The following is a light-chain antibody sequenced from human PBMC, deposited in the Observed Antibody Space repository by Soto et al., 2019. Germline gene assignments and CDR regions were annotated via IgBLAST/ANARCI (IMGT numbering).Light chain of an antibody. Sequence: EIVLTQSPATLSLSPGERATLSCRASQSVSSYLAWYQQKPGQAPRLLIYDASNRATGIPARFSGSGSGTDFTLTISSLEPEDFAVYYCKQRSNWSWTVGQGTKVDIK. J-gene: IGKJ1*01. CDR3: KQRSNWSWT. CDR1: QSVSSY. CDR2: DAS. V-gene: IGKV3-11*01.